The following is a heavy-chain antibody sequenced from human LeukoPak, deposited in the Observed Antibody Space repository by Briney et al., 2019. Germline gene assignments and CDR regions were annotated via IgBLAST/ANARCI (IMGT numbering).Heavy chain of an antibody. V-gene: IGHV6-1*01. Sequence: SQTLSLTCAISGDSVSSDSAAWNWIRQSPSRGLEWLGRTYYRSKWYYDYAASVNSRVTISSDTSKNQFSLQLNSVTPEDTAVYYCARTIGGAGTVGGFYYWGQGTLVTVSS. CDR2: TYYRSKWYY. CDR3: ARTIGGAGTVGGFYY. D-gene: IGHD6-19*01. J-gene: IGHJ4*02. CDR1: GDSVSSDSAA.